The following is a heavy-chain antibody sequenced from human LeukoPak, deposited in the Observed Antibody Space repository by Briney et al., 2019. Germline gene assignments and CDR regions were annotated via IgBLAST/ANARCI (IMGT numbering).Heavy chain of an antibody. D-gene: IGHD5-12*01. V-gene: IGHV3-48*01. J-gene: IGHJ4*02. Sequence: GGSLRLSCAASGITFSSYSMNWVRQAPGKGLEWVSYISSSSSTIYYADSVKGRFTISRDNAKNSLYLQMNSLRAEDTAVYYCANSPPRGYDPFDYWGQGTLVTVSS. CDR1: GITFSSYS. CDR3: ANSPPRGYDPFDY. CDR2: ISSSSSTI.